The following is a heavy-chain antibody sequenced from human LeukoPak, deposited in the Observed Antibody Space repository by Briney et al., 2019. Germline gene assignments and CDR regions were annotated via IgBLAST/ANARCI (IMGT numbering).Heavy chain of an antibody. CDR2: IYYSGST. Sequence: PSETLSLTCTVSGGSISSSSYYWGWVRQPPGKGLEWIGSIYYSGSTYYNPSLKGRVAISVDTSKNQFSLKLSSVTAADTAVYYCARGERPYSSFDPWGQGTLVTVSS. CDR1: GGSISSSSYY. CDR3: ARGERPYSSFDP. V-gene: IGHV4-39*01. J-gene: IGHJ5*02. D-gene: IGHD6-19*01.